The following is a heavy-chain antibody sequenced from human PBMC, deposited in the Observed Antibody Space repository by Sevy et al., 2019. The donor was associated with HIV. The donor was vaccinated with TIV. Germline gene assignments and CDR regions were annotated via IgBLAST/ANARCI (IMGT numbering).Heavy chain of an antibody. Sequence: SETLSLTCTVSGGSITSYYWSWIRQPPGRGLEWIGYIYYSGTTHYNPSLKSRVSISIDTSKNQCSLKLSSVTAADTAVYYCARDRDGCIDYWGQGTLVTVSS. CDR2: IYYSGTT. V-gene: IGHV4-59*01. J-gene: IGHJ4*02. CDR1: GGSITSYY. CDR3: ARDRDGCIDY. D-gene: IGHD2-21*01.